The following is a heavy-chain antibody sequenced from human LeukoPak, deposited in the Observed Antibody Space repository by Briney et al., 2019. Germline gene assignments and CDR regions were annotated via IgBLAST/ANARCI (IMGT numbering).Heavy chain of an antibody. V-gene: IGHV3-33*01. Sequence: GGSLRLSCAASGFTFSSYGMHWVRQAPGKGLEWVAVIWYDGSNKYYADSVKGRFTISRDNSKNTLYLQMNSLRAEDTAVYYCARTDYGDYDFDHWGQGTLVTVSS. CDR2: IWYDGSNK. D-gene: IGHD4-17*01. J-gene: IGHJ4*02. CDR1: GFTFSSYG. CDR3: ARTDYGDYDFDH.